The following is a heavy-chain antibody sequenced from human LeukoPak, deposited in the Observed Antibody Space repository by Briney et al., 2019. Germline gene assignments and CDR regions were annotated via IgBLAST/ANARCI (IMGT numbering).Heavy chain of an antibody. J-gene: IGHJ3*02. Sequence: GESLKNSCKGSGYSFTSYWSGWVRQMPGKGLEWMGIIYPGDSDTRYSPSFQGQVTISADKTISTAYLQWSSLKASDTAMYYCARPLTDQMNLDDAIDIWGPGTMVTVS. CDR2: IYPGDSDT. CDR1: GYSFTSYW. CDR3: ARPLTDQMNLDDAIDI. D-gene: IGHD3-3*01. V-gene: IGHV5-51*01.